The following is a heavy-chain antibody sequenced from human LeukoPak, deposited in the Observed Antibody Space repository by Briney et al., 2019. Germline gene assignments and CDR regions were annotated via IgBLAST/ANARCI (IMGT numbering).Heavy chain of an antibody. J-gene: IGHJ4*02. CDR3: ARAPNYDFWSGYYGDFDY. CDR1: GYTLTELS. D-gene: IGHD3-3*01. V-gene: IGHV1-24*01. Sequence: ASVKVSCKVSGYTLTELSMHWVRQAPGKGLEWMGGFDPEDGETIYAQKFQGRVTMTRDTSTSTVYMELSSLRSEDTAVYYCARAPNYDFWSGYYGDFDYWGQGTLVTVSS. CDR2: FDPEDGET.